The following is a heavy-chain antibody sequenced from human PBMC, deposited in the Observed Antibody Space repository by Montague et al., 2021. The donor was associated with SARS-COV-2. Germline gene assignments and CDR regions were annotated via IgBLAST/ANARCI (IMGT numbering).Heavy chain of an antibody. CDR3: ARWGLYSSSAGGYDY. V-gene: IGHV4-59*01. D-gene: IGHD6-6*01. CDR2: IYYSGST. J-gene: IGHJ4*02. Sequence: SETLSLTCTVSGGSISSYYWSWIRQPPGKGLEWIGYIYYSGSTNYNPSLKSRVTISVDTSKNQFSRKLSSVTAADTAVYYCARWGLYSSSAGGYDYWGQGTLVTVSS. CDR1: GGSISSYY.